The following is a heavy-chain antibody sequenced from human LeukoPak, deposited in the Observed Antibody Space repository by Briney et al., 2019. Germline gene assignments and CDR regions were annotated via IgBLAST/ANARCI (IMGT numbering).Heavy chain of an antibody. CDR3: ARDTILIVATHFDY. Sequence: GGSLRLSCAASGFTFSSYSMNWVRQAPGKGLEWVSSISSSSSYIYYADSVKGRFTISRDNAKNSLYLQMNSLRAEDTAVYYCARDTILIVATHFDYWGQGTLVTVSS. CDR2: ISSSSSYI. CDR1: GFTFSSYS. V-gene: IGHV3-21*01. D-gene: IGHD3-22*01. J-gene: IGHJ4*02.